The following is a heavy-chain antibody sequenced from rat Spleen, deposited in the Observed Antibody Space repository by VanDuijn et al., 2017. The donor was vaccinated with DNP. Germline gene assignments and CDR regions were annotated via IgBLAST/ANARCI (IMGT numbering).Heavy chain of an antibody. V-gene: IGHV5-29*01. CDR2: IVYDGSGT. J-gene: IGHJ4*01. D-gene: IGHD1-1*01. CDR1: GFIFSNYA. Sequence: EVQLVESGGGLVQPGGSVKLSCAASGFIFSNYAMAWVRQAPTKGLEWVASIVYDGSGTYYGDSVKGRFTISRDNAENTVYLQMNSLRSEDTATYYCTKDLQWYAMDAWGQGTSVTVSS. CDR3: TKDLQWYAMDA.